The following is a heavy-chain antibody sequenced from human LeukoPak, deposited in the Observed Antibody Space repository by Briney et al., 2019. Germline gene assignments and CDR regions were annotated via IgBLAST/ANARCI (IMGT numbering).Heavy chain of an antibody. D-gene: IGHD3-22*01. V-gene: IGHV3-23*01. CDR2: ISDSGGST. Sequence: GGSLRLSCAVSGITLSNYGMSWVRQAPGKGLEWVAGISDSGGSTNYADSVKGRFTISRDNPKDTLYLQMNSLRAEDTAVYFCAKRGVVIRVILVGFHKEAYYFDSWGQGALVTVSS. J-gene: IGHJ4*02. CDR1: GITLSNYG. CDR3: AKRGVVIRVILVGFHKEAYYFDS.